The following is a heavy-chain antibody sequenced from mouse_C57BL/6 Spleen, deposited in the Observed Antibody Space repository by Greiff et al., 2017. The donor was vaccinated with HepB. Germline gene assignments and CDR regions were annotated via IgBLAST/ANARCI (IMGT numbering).Heavy chain of an antibody. CDR3: ARGYYGRSAWFAY. V-gene: IGHV5-17*01. J-gene: IGHJ3*01. D-gene: IGHD1-1*01. Sequence: DVQLVESGGGLVKPGGSLKLSCAASGFTFSDYGMHWVRQAPEKGLEWVAYISRGSSTIYYADTVKGRFTISRDNAKNTLFLQMTSLRSEDTAMYYCARGYYGRSAWFAYWGQGTLVTVSA. CDR1: GFTFSDYG. CDR2: ISRGSSTI.